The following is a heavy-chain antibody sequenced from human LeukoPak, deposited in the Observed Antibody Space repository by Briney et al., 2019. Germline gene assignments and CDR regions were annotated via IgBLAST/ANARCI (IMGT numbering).Heavy chain of an antibody. Sequence: ASVKVSCKVSGHTLTKLSMHWVRQAPGKGLEWMGGFGPEDGERIYAQQFQGRVTLTEDTFSDTAYMELSNLRSDDTAVYYCAKEGGVGTTEFSFDVWGQGTVVTVSS. CDR2: FGPEDGER. CDR3: AKEGGVGTTEFSFDV. CDR1: GHTLTKLS. J-gene: IGHJ3*01. D-gene: IGHD1-26*01. V-gene: IGHV1-24*01.